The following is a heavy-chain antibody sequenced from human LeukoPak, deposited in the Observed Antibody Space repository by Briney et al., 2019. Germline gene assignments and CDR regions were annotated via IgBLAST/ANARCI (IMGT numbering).Heavy chain of an antibody. CDR1: GFNFSSCG. J-gene: IGHJ5*02. D-gene: IGHD1-26*01. CDR2: IWYDGSNK. Sequence: GRPLRLSCAASGFNFSSCGMHWVRQAPGKGLEWVAVIWYDGSNKYYADSVKGRFTSSRDNSKNTLYLQMNSLRAEDTAVYYCARLGLSGNWFDPWGQGTLVSVSS. CDR3: ARLGLSGNWFDP. V-gene: IGHV3-33*01.